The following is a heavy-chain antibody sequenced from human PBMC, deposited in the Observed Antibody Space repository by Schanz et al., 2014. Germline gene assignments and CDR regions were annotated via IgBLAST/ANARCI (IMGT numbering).Heavy chain of an antibody. D-gene: IGHD2-15*01. CDR2: ISDDGSRR. J-gene: IGHJ4*02. Sequence: QVQLVESGGGVVQPGGSLRLSCAASGFTFSSYAMSWVRQAPGKGLEWVAVISDDGSRRHYADFVTGRFTISRDNSKDTVYLQMNSLRAEDTAVYYCARDLAGGGNDVWGQGTLVTVSS. V-gene: IGHV3-30*04. CDR1: GFTFSSYA. CDR3: ARDLAGGGNDV.